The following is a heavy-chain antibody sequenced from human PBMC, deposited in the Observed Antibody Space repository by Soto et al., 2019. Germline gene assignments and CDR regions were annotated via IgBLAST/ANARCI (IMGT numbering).Heavy chain of an antibody. D-gene: IGHD3-3*01. CDR3: ARATYDDY. Sequence: EVQLVESGGGLVQPGGSLRLSCAASGFTFSSYEMSWVRQAPGRGLEWVSYISGSGSAIYYADSVKGRFTISRDNAKSSLYLQMNSLRAEDTALYYCARATYDDYWCQGTLVTVSS. CDR2: ISGSGSAI. V-gene: IGHV3-48*03. J-gene: IGHJ4*02. CDR1: GFTFSSYE.